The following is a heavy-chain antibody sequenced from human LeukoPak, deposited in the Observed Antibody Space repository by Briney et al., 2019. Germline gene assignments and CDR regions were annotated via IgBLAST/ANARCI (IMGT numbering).Heavy chain of an antibody. V-gene: IGHV3-9*01. J-gene: IGHJ2*01. D-gene: IGHD7-27*01. Sequence: PGGSLRLSCAASGFTFDDYAMHWVRQTPGKGLEWVSGISWNSRSIVYTDSVKGRFTISRGNAKNSLYLQMNSLRLEDTALYYCTKVNGDNAAHGSKWYFDVWGRGTLVTVSS. CDR2: ISWNSRSI. CDR1: GFTFDDYA. CDR3: TKVNGDNAAHGSKWYFDV.